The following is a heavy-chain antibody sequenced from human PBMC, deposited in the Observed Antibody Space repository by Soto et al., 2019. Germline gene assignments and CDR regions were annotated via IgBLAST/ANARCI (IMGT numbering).Heavy chain of an antibody. CDR2: ISGSGAST. CDR3: SHFDWFIDY. V-gene: IGHV3-23*01. D-gene: IGHD3-9*01. Sequence: EVQLLESGGGLVQPGGSLRLSCAASGFTFSSYAMSWVRQAPGKGLEWVSAISGSGASTYYADSVKGRFTISRDNSKNALYLNNISLRAEVMALYYFSHFDWFIDYWGQGTLVTVSS. CDR1: GFTFSSYA. J-gene: IGHJ4*02.